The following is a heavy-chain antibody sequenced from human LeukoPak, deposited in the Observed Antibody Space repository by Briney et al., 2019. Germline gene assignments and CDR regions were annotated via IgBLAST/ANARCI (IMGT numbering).Heavy chain of an antibody. CDR2: VWYNGNNK. D-gene: IGHD1-1*01. V-gene: IGHV3-33*01. Sequence: PGGSLRLSCAASGFTFSTYGMHWVRQAPGKGPEWVAVVWYNGNNKYYADSVKGRFTISRDNSKNTLYLRMNSLRAEDTAVYYCTRGCLQHGHYFDYWGQGIVVTVSS. J-gene: IGHJ4*02. CDR1: GFTFSTYG. CDR3: TRGCLQHGHYFDY.